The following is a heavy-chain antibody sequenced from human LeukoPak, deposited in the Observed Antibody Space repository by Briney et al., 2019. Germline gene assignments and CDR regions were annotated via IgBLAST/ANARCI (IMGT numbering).Heavy chain of an antibody. CDR3: ARDQEGFDY. CDR1: GYTFTSNY. J-gene: IGHJ4*02. Sequence: ASVKVSCKASGYTFTSNYIHWVRQAPGQGLEWMGMIYPRDGSTSYAQKFQGRVTVTRDTSTSTVHMELSGLRSEDTAVYYCARDQEGFDYWGRGTLVTVSS. CDR2: IYPRDGST. V-gene: IGHV1-46*01.